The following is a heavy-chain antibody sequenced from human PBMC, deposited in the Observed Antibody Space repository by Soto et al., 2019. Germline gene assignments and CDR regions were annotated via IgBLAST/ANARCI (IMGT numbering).Heavy chain of an antibody. CDR3: AGEGQATYYNSAIDV. CDR2: ISGYTGNT. V-gene: IGHV1-18*01. CDR1: GYTFTNYG. Sequence: QVQVVQSGDEVKKPGASVKVSCKASGYTFTNYGFSWVRQAPGQGLEWMGWISGYTGNTKYAEKFQGRVTMTTDTSTSTAHMELRSLRSDDTAVYYCAGEGQATYYNSAIDVWGQGTAVTVSS. J-gene: IGHJ6*02.